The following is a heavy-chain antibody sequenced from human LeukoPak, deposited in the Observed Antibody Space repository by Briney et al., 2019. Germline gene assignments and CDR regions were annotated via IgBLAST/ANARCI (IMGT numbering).Heavy chain of an antibody. V-gene: IGHV3-73*01. CDR2: IDKKGKGYATAT. CDR3: TRDSGTYNWFDP. Sequence: GGSLRLSCAASGFIFSNYGIHWVRQSSGKGLEWVGQIDKKGKGYATATAYAASVKGRFTISRDDSINTAYLQMKSLKTEDTALYYCTRDSGTYNWFDPWGQGTLVTVSS. D-gene: IGHD1-26*01. J-gene: IGHJ5*02. CDR1: GFIFSNYG.